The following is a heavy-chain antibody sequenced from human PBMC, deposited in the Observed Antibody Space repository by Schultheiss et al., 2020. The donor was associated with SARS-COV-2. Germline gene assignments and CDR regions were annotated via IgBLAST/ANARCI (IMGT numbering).Heavy chain of an antibody. J-gene: IGHJ5*02. V-gene: IGHV1-8*02. CDR3: ARLYDYIWGSYRNNWFDP. Sequence: ASVKVSCKASGYTFTGYYMHWVRQAPGQGLEWMGWMNPNSGNTGYAQKFQGRVTMTRNTSISTAYMELSSLRSEDTAVYYCARLYDYIWGSYRNNWFDPWGQGTLVTVSS. CDR1: GYTFTGYY. CDR2: MNPNSGNT. D-gene: IGHD3-16*02.